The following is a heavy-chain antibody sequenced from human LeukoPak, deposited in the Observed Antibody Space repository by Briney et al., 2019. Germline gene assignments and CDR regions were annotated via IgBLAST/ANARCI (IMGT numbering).Heavy chain of an antibody. CDR3: ARVLGCLSSSTRFGAGTFDI. CDR1: GYTFTTYG. J-gene: IGHJ3*02. CDR2: ISAYNGNT. V-gene: IGHV1-18*01. Sequence: ASVTVSCKASGYTFTTYGITWVRQAPGQGLGWMGWISAYNGNTGYAQKFVGRVTMTTDTSTSTAYMELRSLRSDDTAVHCCARVLGCLSSSTRFGAGTFDIWGQGTMVIVSS. D-gene: IGHD6-13*01.